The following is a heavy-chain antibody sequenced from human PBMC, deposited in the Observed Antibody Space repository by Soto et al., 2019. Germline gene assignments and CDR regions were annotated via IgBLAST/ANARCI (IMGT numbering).Heavy chain of an antibody. J-gene: IGHJ4*02. CDR3: AKQTHIVVVPAVLDY. V-gene: IGHV3-23*01. CDR2: ISGSGGST. Sequence: GGSLRLSCAASGFTFSSYAISWVRQAPGKGLEWVSAISGSGGSTYYADSVKGRFTISRDNSKNTLYLQMNSLRAEDTAVYYCAKQTHIVVVPAVLDYWGQGTLVTVSS. CDR1: GFTFSSYA. D-gene: IGHD2-2*01.